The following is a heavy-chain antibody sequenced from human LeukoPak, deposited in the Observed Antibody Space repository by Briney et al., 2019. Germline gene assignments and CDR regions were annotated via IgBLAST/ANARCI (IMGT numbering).Heavy chain of an antibody. CDR3: ARGRSSLLPGFLSRYGVYYYYGMDV. CDR1: GYTFTSYD. Sequence: WASVKVSCKASGYTFTSYDINWVRQATGQGLEWMGWMNPSSGNTGYAQKFQGRVTMTRNTSISTAYMELSSLRSEDTAVYYCARGRSSLLPGFLSRYGVYYYYGMDVWGQGTTVTVSS. V-gene: IGHV1-8*01. J-gene: IGHJ6*02. CDR2: MNPSSGNT. D-gene: IGHD1-14*01.